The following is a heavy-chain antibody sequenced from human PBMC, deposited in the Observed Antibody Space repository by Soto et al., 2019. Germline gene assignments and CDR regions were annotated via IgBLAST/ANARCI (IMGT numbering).Heavy chain of an antibody. CDR3: ARVPSKAVTMFKDAFDI. V-gene: IGHV3-48*03. Sequence: GGSLRLSCAASGFTFSSYEMNWVRQAPGKGLEWVSYISSSGSTIYYADSVKGRFTISRDNAKNSLYLQMNSLRAEDTAVYYCARVPSKAVTMFKDAFDIWGQGTMVTVSS. CDR1: GFTFSSYE. D-gene: IGHD4-17*01. CDR2: ISSSGSTI. J-gene: IGHJ3*02.